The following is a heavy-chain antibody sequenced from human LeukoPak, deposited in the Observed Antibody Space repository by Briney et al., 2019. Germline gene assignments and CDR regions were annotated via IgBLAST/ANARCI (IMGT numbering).Heavy chain of an antibody. CDR3: AAATDWFDP. V-gene: IGHV4-59*01. CDR1: GVSISSYY. J-gene: IGHJ5*02. CDR2: IYYSGST. Sequence: SETLSLTCTVSGVSISSYYWSWIRQPPGKGPEWIGYIYYSGSTNHNPSLKSRVTISVDTSKNQFSLKLSSVTAADTAVYYCAAATDWFDPWGQGTLVTVSS. D-gene: IGHD2-15*01.